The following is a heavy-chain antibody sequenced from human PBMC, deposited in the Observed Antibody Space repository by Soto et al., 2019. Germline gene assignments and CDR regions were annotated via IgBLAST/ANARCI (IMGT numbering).Heavy chain of an antibody. J-gene: IGHJ3*01. Sequence: PGGSLRLSCAGSGFTFSSYAMYWVRQAPGKGLEWVAVISYDGRNKYYVDSVKGRFTISRDNSKNTLYLQMNSLRLDDTAMYYCAKERVLTATGDAFDFWGQGTVVTVSS. V-gene: IGHV3-30*18. CDR2: ISYDGRNK. CDR3: AKERVLTATGDAFDF. D-gene: IGHD2-15*01. CDR1: GFTFSSYA.